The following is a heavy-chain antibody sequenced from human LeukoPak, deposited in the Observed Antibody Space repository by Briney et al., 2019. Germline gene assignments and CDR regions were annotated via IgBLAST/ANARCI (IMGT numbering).Heavy chain of an antibody. CDR1: GFTFSTYA. CDR2: ITDSGDGT. CDR3: AKGLRGAHDY. Sequence: GGSLRLSCAASGFTFSTYAMAWVRQAPGKGLEWISSITDSGDGTYFADSVRGRFSISRDNSRNTLYLQLSSLRAEDTAVYYCAKGLRGAHDYWGQGTLVTVSS. V-gene: IGHV3-23*01. J-gene: IGHJ4*02. D-gene: IGHD3-3*01.